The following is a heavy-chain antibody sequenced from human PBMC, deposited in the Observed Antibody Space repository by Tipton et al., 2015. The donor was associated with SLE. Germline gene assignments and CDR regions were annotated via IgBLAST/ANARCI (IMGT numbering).Heavy chain of an antibody. V-gene: IGHV3-9*01. J-gene: IGHJ4*02. CDR1: GFTFDDYA. Sequence: SLRLSCAASGFTFDDYAMHWVRQAPGKGLEWVSGISWNSGSIGYADSVKGRFTISRDNAKNSLPLQMNSLRAEDTALYYCAKALRSDIVANFDYWGQGTLVTVSS. D-gene: IGHD5-12*01. CDR3: AKALRSDIVANFDY. CDR2: ISWNSGSI.